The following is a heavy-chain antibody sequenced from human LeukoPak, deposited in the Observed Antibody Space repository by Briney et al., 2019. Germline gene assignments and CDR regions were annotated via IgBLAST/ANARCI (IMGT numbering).Heavy chain of an antibody. Sequence: GESLKISCKGSGYSFTSYWIGWVRRMPGKGLEWMGIIYPGDSDTRYGPSFQGQVTISADRSISAAYLQWSSLKASDTAMYYCARPGSGSYSDYWGQGTLVTVSS. CDR3: ARPGSGSYSDY. CDR1: GYSFTSYW. D-gene: IGHD1-26*01. CDR2: IYPGDSDT. V-gene: IGHV5-51*01. J-gene: IGHJ4*02.